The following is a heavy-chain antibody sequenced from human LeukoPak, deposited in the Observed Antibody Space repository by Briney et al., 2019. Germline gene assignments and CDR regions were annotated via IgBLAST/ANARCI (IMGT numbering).Heavy chain of an antibody. J-gene: IGHJ4*02. Sequence: SETLSLTCTVSGASISSFFWSWIRQPAGKGLEWIGRIYTSGSTNYNPSLKSRVTISVDTSKSQFSLKLSSVTAVDTAVYYCARRSPHSSSWYAYWGQGTLVTVSS. CDR2: IYTSGST. V-gene: IGHV4-4*07. D-gene: IGHD6-13*01. CDR1: GASISSFF. CDR3: ARRSPHSSSWYAY.